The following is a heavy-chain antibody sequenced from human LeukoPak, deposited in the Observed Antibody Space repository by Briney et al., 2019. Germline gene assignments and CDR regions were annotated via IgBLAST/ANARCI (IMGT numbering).Heavy chain of an antibody. Sequence: GGSLRLSCAASGFTFNTYNMNWVRQAPSKELEWVSSTSSGSTYIYYAVSVKGRFTISRDNAKNSLYLQMNSLRAEDTAVYYCARGSNVQQRLDSFDFWGQGTLVTVSS. CDR1: GFTFNTYN. J-gene: IGHJ4*02. CDR2: TSSGSTYI. V-gene: IGHV3-21*01. D-gene: IGHD6-25*01. CDR3: ARGSNVQQRLDSFDF.